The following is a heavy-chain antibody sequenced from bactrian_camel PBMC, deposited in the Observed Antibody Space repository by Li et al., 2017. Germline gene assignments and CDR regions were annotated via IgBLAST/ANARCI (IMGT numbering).Heavy chain of an antibody. Sequence: VQLVESGGGLMQPGGSLRLSCATAGFRFNTYWMYWVRQAPGKEREGVATITSRGRTTYEDSMEGRFTISQDDASKTLSLRMSNLKPEDTAMYYCARSSKLYCDSPDLTYNDWGQGTQVTVS. D-gene: IGHD6*01. CDR3: ARSSKLYCDSPDLTYND. CDR2: ITSRGRT. CDR1: GFRFNTYW. V-gene: IGHV3S26*01. J-gene: IGHJ4*01.